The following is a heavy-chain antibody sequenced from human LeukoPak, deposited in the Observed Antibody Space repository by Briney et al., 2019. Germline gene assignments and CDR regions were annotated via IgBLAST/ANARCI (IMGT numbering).Heavy chain of an antibody. CDR1: GGSISSGSYY. CDR3: ASYSNYGPPL. CDR2: IYTSGST. Sequence: SQTLSLTCTVSGGSISSGSYYWSWIRQPAGKGLEWIGRIYTSGSTNYNPSLKSRVTISVDTSKNQFSLKLSSVTAADTAVYYCASYSNYGPPLWGQGTLVTVSS. J-gene: IGHJ4*02. V-gene: IGHV4-61*02. D-gene: IGHD4-11*01.